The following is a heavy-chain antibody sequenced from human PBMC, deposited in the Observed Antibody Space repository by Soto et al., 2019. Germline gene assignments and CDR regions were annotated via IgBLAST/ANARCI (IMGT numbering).Heavy chain of an antibody. V-gene: IGHV6-1*01. J-gene: IGHJ6*02. D-gene: IGHD3-10*01. CDR2: TYYRSKWYN. CDR1: GDSVSSNSGA. Sequence: QVQLQQSGARLVKPSQTLSLTCAISGDSVSSNSGAWNWIRQSPSRGLEWLGRTYYRSKWYNDYAVSVKSRIRITPHTSKYEFSLQLNSVNPEDTAVYYCARQMSGSQYSGLDVWGQGPTVTVSS. CDR3: ARQMSGSQYSGLDV.